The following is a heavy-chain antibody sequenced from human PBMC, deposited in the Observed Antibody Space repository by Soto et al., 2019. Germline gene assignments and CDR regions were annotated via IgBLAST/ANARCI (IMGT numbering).Heavy chain of an antibody. CDR2: ISGSGDRT. CDR3: ANSDRGGSGNSNF. Sequence: EVQLLESDGGWVQPGGSLRLSCAASGFACNTYDMDWVRQAPGKGLECVSSISGSGDRTYYADSVKGRFTISRDNSENKLYVEMHSLRAEDTAVYYCANSDRGGSGNSNFWGQGTLVTVSS. J-gene: IGHJ4*02. CDR1: GFACNTYD. D-gene: IGHD3-10*01. V-gene: IGHV3-23*01.